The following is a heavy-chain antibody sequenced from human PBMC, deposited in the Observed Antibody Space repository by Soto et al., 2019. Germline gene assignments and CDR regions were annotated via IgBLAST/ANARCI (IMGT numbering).Heavy chain of an antibody. CDR1: GGSISSSSYY. Sequence: SETLSLTCTVSGGSISSSSYYWGWIRQPPGKGLEWIGSIYYSGSTYYNPSLKSRVTISVDTSKNQFSLKLSSVTAADTAVYYCARQEVDYGDLGDWGQGTLVTVSS. V-gene: IGHV4-39*01. J-gene: IGHJ4*02. D-gene: IGHD4-17*01. CDR3: ARQEVDYGDLGD. CDR2: IYYSGST.